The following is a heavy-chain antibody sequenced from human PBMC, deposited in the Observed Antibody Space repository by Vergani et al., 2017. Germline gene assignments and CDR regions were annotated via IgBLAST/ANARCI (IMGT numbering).Heavy chain of an antibody. Sequence: QVQLQESGPGLVKPSETLSLTCTVSGGSISSYYWGWIRQPPGKGLEWIGSIYYSGSTYYNPSLKSRVTISVDTSKNQFSLKLSSVTAADTAVYYCASSSSWYPTDDYWGQGTLVTVSS. J-gene: IGHJ4*02. V-gene: IGHV4-39*07. CDR3: ASSSSWYPTDDY. CDR1: GGSISSYY. CDR2: IYYSGST. D-gene: IGHD6-13*01.